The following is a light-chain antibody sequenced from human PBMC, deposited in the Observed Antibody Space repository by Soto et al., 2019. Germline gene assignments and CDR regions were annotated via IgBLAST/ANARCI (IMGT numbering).Light chain of an antibody. J-gene: IGKJ4*01. CDR1: QYISIY. CDR3: QQSYSRPLT. V-gene: IGKV1-39*01. Sequence: DIQMTQSPSSLSASVGDSVTITCRASQYISIYLNWYQQKPGKAPKVLISAASSLQSGVPPRFSGSGSGTDFTLTISSLQPEECATYYCQQSYSRPLTFGEGTKVDIK. CDR2: AAS.